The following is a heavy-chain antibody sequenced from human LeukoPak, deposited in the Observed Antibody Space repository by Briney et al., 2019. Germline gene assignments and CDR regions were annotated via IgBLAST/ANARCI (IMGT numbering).Heavy chain of an antibody. D-gene: IGHD4/OR15-4a*01. CDR2: IYYSGST. Sequence: SETLSLTCTVSGGSISSGGYYWSWIRQHPGKGLEWIGYIYYSGSTYYNPSLKSRVTISVDRSKNQLSLQLSSVTAADTAVYYCARGREGSGREGGDMVLLYFGYWGQGTLVTVSS. V-gene: IGHV4-31*03. J-gene: IGHJ4*02. CDR1: GGSISSGGYY. CDR3: ARGREGSGREGGDMVLLYFGY.